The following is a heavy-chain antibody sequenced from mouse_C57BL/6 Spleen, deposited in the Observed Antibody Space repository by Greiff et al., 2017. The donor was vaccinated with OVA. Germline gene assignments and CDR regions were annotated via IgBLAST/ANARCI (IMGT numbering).Heavy chain of an antibody. Sequence: VQLQQPGAELVKPGASVKLSCKASGYTFTSYWMQWVKQRPGQGLEWIGEIDPSDSYTNYNQKFKGKATLTVDTSSSTAYMQLSSLTSEDSAVYYCARRGGSSYLYAMDYWGQGTSVTVSS. CDR2: IDPSDSYT. J-gene: IGHJ4*01. CDR1: GYTFTSYW. D-gene: IGHD1-1*01. CDR3: ARRGGSSYLYAMDY. V-gene: IGHV1-50*01.